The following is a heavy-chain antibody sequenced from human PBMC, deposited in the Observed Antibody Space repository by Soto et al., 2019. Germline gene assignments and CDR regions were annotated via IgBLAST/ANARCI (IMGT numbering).Heavy chain of an antibody. J-gene: IGHJ4*02. Sequence: ASVKVSCKASGYTFTSYGINWVRQAPGQGLERMGWISAYNGYTNYEQKFQGRLTMTTDTSTSTAYMELRSLRSDVAVVYYCARDSSGGSWLLGFWGQGTLVTVAS. CDR2: ISAYNGYT. V-gene: IGHV1-18*01. CDR1: GYTFTSYG. CDR3: ARDSSGGSWLLGF. D-gene: IGHD2-15*01.